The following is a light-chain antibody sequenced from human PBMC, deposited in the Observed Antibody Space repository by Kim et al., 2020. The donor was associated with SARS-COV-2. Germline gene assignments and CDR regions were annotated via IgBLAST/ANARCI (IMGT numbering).Light chain of an antibody. Sequence: SPGERAPLARRASQSFNRYFPCYQQTPAQAPSLLLYVASNRATRIPARFSGCVSGTDFTLSISRLEPEDCAVYYCQQRGNWPPEYTLGQGTNLEI. J-gene: IGKJ2*01. CDR2: VAS. CDR1: QSFNRY. CDR3: QQRGNWPPEYT. V-gene: IGKV3-11*01.